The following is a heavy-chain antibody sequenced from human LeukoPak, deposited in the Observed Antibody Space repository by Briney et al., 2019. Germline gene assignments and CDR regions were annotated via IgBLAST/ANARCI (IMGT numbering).Heavy chain of an antibody. CDR2: ISGSGGST. Sequence: GGSLRLSCAASGFTFSSYAMSWVRQAPGKGLEWVSAISGSGGSTYYADPVKGRFTISRDNSKNTLYLQMNSLRAEDTAVYYCAKDGSYVGYFDYWGQGTLVTVSS. CDR1: GFTFSSYA. CDR3: AKDGSYVGYFDY. J-gene: IGHJ4*02. D-gene: IGHD2-15*01. V-gene: IGHV3-23*01.